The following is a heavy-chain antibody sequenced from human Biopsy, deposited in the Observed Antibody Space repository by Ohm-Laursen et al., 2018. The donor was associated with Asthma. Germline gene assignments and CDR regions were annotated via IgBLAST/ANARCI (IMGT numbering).Heavy chain of an antibody. CDR2: INAGDGNT. CDR3: ARTYYDFLTGQVNDAFDM. CDR1: GYTFIHFA. D-gene: IGHD3-9*01. Sequence: SSVKVSCKASGYTFIHFAIHWVRQAPGQRLEWMGWINAGDGNTKYSQKFQGRVTITRDTSASTAYMDLSSLRPEDTAVYYCARTYYDFLTGQVNDAFDMWGQGTMVTVSS. J-gene: IGHJ3*02. V-gene: IGHV1-3*01.